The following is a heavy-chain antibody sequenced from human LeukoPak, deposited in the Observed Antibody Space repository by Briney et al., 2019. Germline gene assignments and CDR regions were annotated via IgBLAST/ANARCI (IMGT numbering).Heavy chain of an antibody. CDR2: ISTNSGH. CDR3: ARDFFQSGGSWYDCFDP. V-gene: IGHV1-18*01. D-gene: IGHD2-15*01. CDR1: GYTFSNFG. Sequence: GASVKVSCKSSGYTFSNFGISWVRQAPGQGLEWMGWISTNSGHKAQKFQDRLTMTTDTSNTTSYMELRSLSSDHSSVYYCARDFFQSGGSWYDCFDPWGQGTLVTVSS. J-gene: IGHJ5*02.